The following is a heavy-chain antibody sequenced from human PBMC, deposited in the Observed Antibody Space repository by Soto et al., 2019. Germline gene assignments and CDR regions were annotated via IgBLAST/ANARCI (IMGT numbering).Heavy chain of an antibody. J-gene: IGHJ6*02. Sequence: QLQLQESGPGLVKPSETLSLTCTVSGGSISSSSYYWGWIRQPPGKGLEWIGSIYYSGSTYYNPSRKSRVTISVDTSKNQSSLRLSSVTAADTAVYYCARLRYDSSGYYYYYYGMDVWGQGTTVTVSS. V-gene: IGHV4-39*01. CDR2: IYYSGST. CDR1: GGSISSSSYY. D-gene: IGHD3-22*01. CDR3: ARLRYDSSGYYYYYYGMDV.